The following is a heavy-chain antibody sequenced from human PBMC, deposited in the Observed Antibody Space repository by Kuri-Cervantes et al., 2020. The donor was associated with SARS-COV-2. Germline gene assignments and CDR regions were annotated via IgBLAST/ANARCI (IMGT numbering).Heavy chain of an antibody. V-gene: IGHV3-21*01. CDR3: ARKGADY. D-gene: IGHD3-16*01. CDR2: ISAGRPFI. J-gene: IGHJ4*02. CDR1: GFIFHTYT. Sequence: GESLKISCAASGFIFHTYTMNWVRQAPGRGLEWVSSISAGRPFIFYADSVKGRFTISRDNAKNSLYLQMNSLRAEDTAVYYCARKGADYWGQGTLVTVSS.